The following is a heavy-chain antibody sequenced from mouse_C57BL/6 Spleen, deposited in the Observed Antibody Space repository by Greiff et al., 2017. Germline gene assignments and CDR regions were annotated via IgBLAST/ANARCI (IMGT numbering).Heavy chain of an antibody. J-gene: IGHJ4*01. CDR2: IRLKSDNYAT. Sequence: EVHLVESGGGLVQPGGSMKLSCVASGFTFSNYWMNWVRQSPEKGLEWVAQIRLKSDNYATHYAESVKGRFTISRDDSKSSVYLQMNNLRAEDTGIYYCTGDTTVVAPYYAMDYWGQGTSVTVSS. V-gene: IGHV6-3*01. D-gene: IGHD1-1*01. CDR1: GFTFSNYW. CDR3: TGDTTVVAPYYAMDY.